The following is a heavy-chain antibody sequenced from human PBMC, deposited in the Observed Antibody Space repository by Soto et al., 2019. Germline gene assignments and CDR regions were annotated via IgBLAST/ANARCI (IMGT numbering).Heavy chain of an antibody. D-gene: IGHD4-17*01. Sequence: GGSLRLSCVASGFTLGSYAMNWVRQAPGKGLEWVSAISGNGDATYYADSVKGRFTISRDNSKNTLYLQMNSLRAEDTAVYYCARDSIVRETPTTVTTLQYFQHWGQGTLVTVSS. CDR3: ARDSIVRETPTTVTTLQYFQH. CDR2: ISGNGDAT. V-gene: IGHV3-23*01. J-gene: IGHJ1*01. CDR1: GFTLGSYA.